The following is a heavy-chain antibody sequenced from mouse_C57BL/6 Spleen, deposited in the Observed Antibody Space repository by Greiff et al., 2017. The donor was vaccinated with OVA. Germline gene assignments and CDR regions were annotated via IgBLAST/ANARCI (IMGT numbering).Heavy chain of an antibody. D-gene: IGHD2-1*01. CDR1: GFTFSSYA. CDR3: AREVYYGNYNFAY. Sequence: EVKVVESGGGLVKPGGSLKLSCAASGFTFSSYAMSWVRQTPEKRLEWVATISDGGSYTYYPDNVKGRFTISRDNAKNNLYLQMSHLKSEDTAMYYCAREVYYGNYNFAYWGQGTLVTVSA. CDR2: ISDGGSYT. V-gene: IGHV5-4*01. J-gene: IGHJ3*01.